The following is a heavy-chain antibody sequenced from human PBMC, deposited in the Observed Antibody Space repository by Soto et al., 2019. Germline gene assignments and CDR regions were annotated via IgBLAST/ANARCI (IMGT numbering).Heavy chain of an antibody. D-gene: IGHD2-21*02. V-gene: IGHV4-39*01. J-gene: IGHJ4*02. CDR3: ASQRSSVVTQAYFDV. CDR2: IDYSRST. CDR1: AGSINSRSYY. Sequence: PSQTLPRTCTVTAGSINSRSYYCAWIRQPQGKGLEWIASIDYSRSTYNNPSRRRPLSMSIATSREHFSLQLNSVTAPDTPLYFCASQRSSVVTQAYFDVWRPGSLVNAFS.